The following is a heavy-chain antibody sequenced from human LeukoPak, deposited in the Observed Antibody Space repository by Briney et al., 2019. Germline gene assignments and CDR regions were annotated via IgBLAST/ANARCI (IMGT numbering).Heavy chain of an antibody. CDR3: IRQECSGSSCSYVDY. Sequence: PGGSLRLSCAASGFTFSGFYMHWVRQASGKGLEWVGLIRSKPHSYTTVYAASVQGRFTISRDDSKNTAYLQMNSLKAEDTAVYYCIRQECSGSSCSYVDYWGQGTLVTVSS. CDR1: GFTFSGFY. J-gene: IGHJ4*02. V-gene: IGHV3-73*01. CDR2: IRSKPHSYTT. D-gene: IGHD2-15*01.